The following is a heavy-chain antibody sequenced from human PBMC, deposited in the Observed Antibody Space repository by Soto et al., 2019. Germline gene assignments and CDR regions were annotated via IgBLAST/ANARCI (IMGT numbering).Heavy chain of an antibody. D-gene: IGHD6-19*01. CDR3: QSIAVAGTVVS. CDR2: ISWNSGSI. Sequence: EVQLVESGGGLVQPGRSLRLSCAASGFTFDDYAMHWVRQAPGKGLEWVSGISWNSGSIGYADSVKGRFTISRDNAKNSLYLQMNSLRAEDTALYYCQSIAVAGTVVSWGQGTLVTVSS. J-gene: IGHJ4*02. V-gene: IGHV3-9*01. CDR1: GFTFDDYA.